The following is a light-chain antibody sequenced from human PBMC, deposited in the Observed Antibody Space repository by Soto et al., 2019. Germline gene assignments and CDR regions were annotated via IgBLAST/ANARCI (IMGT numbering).Light chain of an antibody. J-gene: IGLJ2*01. CDR3: QAWDSSTAPNVV. V-gene: IGLV3-1*01. Sequence: SYKLTQPPSVSVSPGQTASITCSGDKLGDKYACWYQQKPGQSPVLVIYQDSKRPSGIPERFSGSNSGNTATLTISGTQAMDEADYYCQAWDSSTAPNVVFGGGTKLTVL. CDR2: QDS. CDR1: KLGDKY.